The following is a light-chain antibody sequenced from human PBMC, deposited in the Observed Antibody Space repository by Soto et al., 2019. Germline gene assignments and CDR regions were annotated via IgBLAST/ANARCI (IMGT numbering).Light chain of an antibody. Sequence: QSLLSQPASVSGSPGQSITISCTGTSSDGGGYNYVSWYQQHPGKAPKLMIYEVSNRPSGVSNRFSGSKSGNTASLTISGLQAEEEADYYCSSSTSRSAYVFGTGTKVTVL. J-gene: IGLJ1*01. CDR3: SSSTSRSAYV. CDR1: SSDGGGYNY. V-gene: IGLV2-14*01. CDR2: EVS.